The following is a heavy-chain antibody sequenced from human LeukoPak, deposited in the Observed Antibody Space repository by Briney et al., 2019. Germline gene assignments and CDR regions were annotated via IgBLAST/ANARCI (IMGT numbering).Heavy chain of an antibody. CDR1: GFSFTTHA. Sequence: GGSLRLSCVASGFSFTTHAMGWVRQAPGKGLEWVAVISYDGSNKYYADSVKGRFTISRDNSKNTLYLQMSSLRAEDTAVYYCARVWPKWGLDYWGQGTLVTVSS. CDR3: ARVWPKWGLDY. D-gene: IGHD7-27*01. J-gene: IGHJ4*02. CDR2: ISYDGSNK. V-gene: IGHV3-30*03.